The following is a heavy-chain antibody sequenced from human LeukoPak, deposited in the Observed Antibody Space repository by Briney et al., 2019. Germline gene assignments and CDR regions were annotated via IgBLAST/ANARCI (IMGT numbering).Heavy chain of an antibody. D-gene: IGHD3-10*01. CDR3: ARALNYYGSGPDMDV. CDR2: MNPNSGNT. CDR1: GYTFTSYD. V-gene: IGHV1-8*01. J-gene: IGHJ6*03. Sequence: PAAPVKVSCKASGYTFTSYDINWVRQATGQGLEWMGWMNPNSGNTGYAQKFQGRVTMTRNTSISTAYMELSSLRSEDTAVYYCARALNYYGSGPDMDVWGKGTTVTISS.